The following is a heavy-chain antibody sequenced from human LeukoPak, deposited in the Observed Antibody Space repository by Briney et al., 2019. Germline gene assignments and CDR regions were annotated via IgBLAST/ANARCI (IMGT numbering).Heavy chain of an antibody. Sequence: GGSLRLSCAASGFTFSSYEMSWVRQAPGKGLEWVSNIKRSGSAKYYADSVKVRFTISRDNAKNSLYLQMNSLRAEDTAVYYCARRWGYYFDYWGQGTLVTVSS. D-gene: IGHD4-23*01. CDR1: GFTFSSYE. CDR2: IKRSGSAK. J-gene: IGHJ4*02. V-gene: IGHV3-7*01. CDR3: ARRWGYYFDY.